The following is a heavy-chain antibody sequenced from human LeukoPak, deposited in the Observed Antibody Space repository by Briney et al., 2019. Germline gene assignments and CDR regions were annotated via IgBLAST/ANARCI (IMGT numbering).Heavy chain of an antibody. CDR2: ISAYNGNT. J-gene: IGHJ4*02. V-gene: IGHV1-18*01. CDR3: ARETTIFGVVISGIDY. CDR1: GYTFTSYG. Sequence: GASVKVSCKASGYTFTSYGISWVRQAPGQGLEWMGWISAYNGNTNYAQKLQGRVTMTTDTSTSTAYMELRSLRSDDTAVYYCARETTIFGVVISGIDYWGQGTLVTVSS. D-gene: IGHD3-3*01.